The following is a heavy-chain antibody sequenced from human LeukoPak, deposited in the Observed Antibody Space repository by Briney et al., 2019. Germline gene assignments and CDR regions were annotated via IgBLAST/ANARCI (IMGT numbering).Heavy chain of an antibody. D-gene: IGHD3-10*01. CDR3: AKGGRLWFGENYFDY. CDR1: GFTFSSYW. J-gene: IGHJ4*02. CDR2: IKQDGSEK. V-gene: IGHV3-7*01. Sequence: GGSLRLSCATSGFTFSSYWMNWVRQAPGKGLEWVANIKQDGSEKHYVDSVKGRFTISRDNAKNSLYLQMNSLRAEDTAVYYCAKGGRLWFGENYFDYWGQGTLVTVSS.